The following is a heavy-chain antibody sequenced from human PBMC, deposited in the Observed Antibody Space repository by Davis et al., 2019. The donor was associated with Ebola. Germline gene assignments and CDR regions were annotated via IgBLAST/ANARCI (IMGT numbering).Heavy chain of an antibody. CDR1: GGSISSSSYY. CDR3: ARDPGSGGWYPYYYYGMDV. CDR2: IYHSGST. Sequence: SETLSLTCTVSGGSISSSSYYWGWIRQPPGKGLEWIGEIYHSGSTNYNPSLKSRVTISVDTSKNQFSLKLSSVTAADTAVYYCARDPGSGGWYPYYYYGMDVWGQGTTVTVSS. V-gene: IGHV4-39*07. J-gene: IGHJ6*02. D-gene: IGHD6-19*01.